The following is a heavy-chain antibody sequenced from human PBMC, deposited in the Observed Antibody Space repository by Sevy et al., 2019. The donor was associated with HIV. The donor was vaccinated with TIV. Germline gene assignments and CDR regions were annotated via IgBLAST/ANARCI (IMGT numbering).Heavy chain of an antibody. Sequence: GGSLRLSCAASGFTFSNYWMSWVRQAPGKGLECVANINQDGSEKYYLDSVKGRFIVSRDNAKNSVYLQMNSLRDEDTAVYYCARDFLTGDRREAFDIWGQGTKVTVSS. J-gene: IGHJ3*02. CDR3: ARDFLTGDRREAFDI. V-gene: IGHV3-7*01. CDR1: GFTFSNYW. D-gene: IGHD7-27*01. CDR2: INQDGSEK.